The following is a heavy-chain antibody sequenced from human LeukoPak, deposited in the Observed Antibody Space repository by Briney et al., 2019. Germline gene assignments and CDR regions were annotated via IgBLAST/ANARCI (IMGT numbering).Heavy chain of an antibody. Sequence: ASVKVSCKASGYTFTAYYMHWVRQAPGQGLEWMGWINPNTGGTSYAQKFQGRVTMTRDTSISTAYMELSRLRSDDTAVYYYASLGDYYGSGSYAPFDYWGQGTLVTVSS. CDR2: INPNTGGT. J-gene: IGHJ4*02. CDR3: ASLGDYYGSGSYAPFDY. CDR1: GYTFTAYY. D-gene: IGHD3-10*01. V-gene: IGHV1-2*02.